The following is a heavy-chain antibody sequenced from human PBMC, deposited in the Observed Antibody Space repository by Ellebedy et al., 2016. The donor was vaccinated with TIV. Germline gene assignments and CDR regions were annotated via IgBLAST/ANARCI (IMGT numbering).Heavy chain of an antibody. D-gene: IGHD6-19*01. V-gene: IGHV3-72*01. CDR3: ARGVYSSPWGA. CDR1: GLTFSDHF. J-gene: IGHJ5*02. CDR2: IKSKAYGGTT. Sequence: PGGSLRLSCAASGLTFSDHFIDWVRQATGKGLEWVGFIKSKAYGGTTEYAASVKARFTISRDDSKNSVHLQMNSLKTEDTAVYYCARGVYSSPWGAWGQGTLVTVSS.